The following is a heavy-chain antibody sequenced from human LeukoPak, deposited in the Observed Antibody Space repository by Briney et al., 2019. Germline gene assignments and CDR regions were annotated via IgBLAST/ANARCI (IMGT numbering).Heavy chain of an antibody. V-gene: IGHV3-23*01. J-gene: IGHJ5*02. Sequence: GASLRLSCAASGFTFSSYAMSWVRQAPGKGLEWDSAISGSGGSTYYADSVKGRFTISRDNSKNTLYLQMNSLRAEDTAVYYCAKDLTMIVANWFDPWGQGTLVTVSS. CDR3: AKDLTMIVANWFDP. CDR1: GFTFSSYA. CDR2: ISGSGGST. D-gene: IGHD3-22*01.